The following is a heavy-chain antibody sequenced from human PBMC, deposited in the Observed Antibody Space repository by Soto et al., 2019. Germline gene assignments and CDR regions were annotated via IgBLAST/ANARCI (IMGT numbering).Heavy chain of an antibody. CDR1: GGSISSGGYY. Sequence: PSETLSLTCTVSGGSISSGGYYWSWIRQHPGKGLEWIGYIYYSGSTYYNPSLKSRVTISVDTSKNQFSPKLSSVTAADTAVYYCARDRADIMITFGGVIPNYYYGMDVWGQGTTVTVSS. CDR2: IYYSGST. V-gene: IGHV4-31*03. D-gene: IGHD3-16*02. CDR3: ARDRADIMITFGGVIPNYYYGMDV. J-gene: IGHJ6*02.